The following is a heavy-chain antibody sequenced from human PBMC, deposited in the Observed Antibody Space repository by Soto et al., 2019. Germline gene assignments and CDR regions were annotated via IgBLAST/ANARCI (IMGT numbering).Heavy chain of an antibody. D-gene: IGHD3-3*01. J-gene: IGHJ4*02. CDR1: GLTFSNYA. CDR3: AKDRPYYDFCVY. Sequence: GGCLRLSCAASGLTFSNYAMSWVRQAPGKGLEWVSAISGSGGNTYYADSLKGRFTISRDNSKNTLYLQMNSLRAEDTAVYYCAKDRPYYDFCVYWGQGTLVTVSS. V-gene: IGHV3-23*01. CDR2: ISGSGGNT.